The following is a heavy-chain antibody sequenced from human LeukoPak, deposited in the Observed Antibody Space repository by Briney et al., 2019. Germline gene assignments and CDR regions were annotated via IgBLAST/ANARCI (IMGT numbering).Heavy chain of an antibody. CDR2: IYSGGST. V-gene: IGHV3-53*01. CDR3: ARVGKVPGDEIDP. Sequence: GGSLRLSCAVSGFSVSSNYMSWVRQAPGKGLEWVSVIYSGGSTYYADSVKGRFTISRDNSKNTLYLQMNSLRAEDTAVYYCARVGKVPGDEIDPWGQGTLVTVSS. J-gene: IGHJ5*02. CDR1: GFSVSSNY. D-gene: IGHD1-26*01.